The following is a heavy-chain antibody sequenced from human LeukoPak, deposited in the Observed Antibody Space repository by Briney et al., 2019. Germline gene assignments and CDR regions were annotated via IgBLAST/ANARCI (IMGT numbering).Heavy chain of an antibody. J-gene: IGHJ4*02. CDR1: GYTFTSYG. CDR3: ARYNGYSSGWYVPNPTFDY. CDR2: ISAYNGNA. Sequence: GASVKVSCKASGYTFTSYGIRWVRQAPGQGLEWMGWISAYNGNANYAQKLQGRVTMTTDTSTSTAYMELRSLRSDDTAVYYCARYNGYSSGWYVPNPTFDYWGQGTLVTVSS. D-gene: IGHD6-19*01. V-gene: IGHV1-18*04.